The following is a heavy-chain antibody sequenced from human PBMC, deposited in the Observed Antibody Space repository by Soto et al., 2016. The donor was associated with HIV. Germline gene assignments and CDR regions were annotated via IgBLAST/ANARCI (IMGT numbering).Heavy chain of an antibody. J-gene: IGHJ2*01. V-gene: IGHV4-39*02. CDR3: AREPRDGYKXWLLLGWYLIS. D-gene: IGHD5-12*01. CDR1: GDSMNSSSDY. Sequence: QLQLQESGPGLVKPSETLSLTCSVSGDSMNSSSDYWGWIRQPPGKGLEWIGSISYSGSTYYKPSLKSRVTISVDTSKNQFSLKLRSVTAADTAVYYCAREPRDGYKXWLLLGWYLISGRGTLVTVS. CDR2: ISYSGST.